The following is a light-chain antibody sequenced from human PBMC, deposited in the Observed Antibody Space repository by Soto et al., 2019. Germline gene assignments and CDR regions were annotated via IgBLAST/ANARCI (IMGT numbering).Light chain of an antibody. Sequence: EIVLTQSPDTLSLSPGERATLSCRASQSVSSSLAWYQQKPGQAPRLLIYDASNRATGIPARFSGSGSGTDSTPTTSNLAPQNFTVYYCQQRSNWPPEVTFGPGTKVDSK. CDR3: QQRSNWPPEVT. CDR2: DAS. CDR1: QSVSSS. J-gene: IGKJ3*01. V-gene: IGKV3-11*01.